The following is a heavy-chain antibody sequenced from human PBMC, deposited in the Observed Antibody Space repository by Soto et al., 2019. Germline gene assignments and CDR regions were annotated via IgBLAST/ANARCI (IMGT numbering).Heavy chain of an antibody. V-gene: IGHV1-69*13. CDR3: ARENHGIAAAGDWFDP. CDR2: IIPIFGTA. Sequence: SVKVSCKASGGTFSSYAISWVRQAPGQGLEWMGGIIPIFGTANYAQKFQGRVTITADESTSTAYMELSSLRSEDTAVYYCARENHGIAAAGDWFDPWGQGTLVTVSS. D-gene: IGHD6-13*01. J-gene: IGHJ5*02. CDR1: GGTFSSYA.